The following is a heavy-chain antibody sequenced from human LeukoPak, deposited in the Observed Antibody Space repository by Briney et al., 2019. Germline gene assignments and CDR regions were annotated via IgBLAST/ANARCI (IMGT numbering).Heavy chain of an antibody. CDR3: AKDKNRLVGGAFDI. D-gene: IGHD6-6*01. Sequence: GGSLRLSCAASGFTFDDYAMHWVRQAPGKDLEWVSGISWNSGSIGYADSVKGRFTISRDNAKNSLYLQMNSLRAEDMALYYCAKDKNRLVGGAFDIWGQGTMVTVSS. V-gene: IGHV3-9*03. J-gene: IGHJ3*02. CDR2: ISWNSGSI. CDR1: GFTFDDYA.